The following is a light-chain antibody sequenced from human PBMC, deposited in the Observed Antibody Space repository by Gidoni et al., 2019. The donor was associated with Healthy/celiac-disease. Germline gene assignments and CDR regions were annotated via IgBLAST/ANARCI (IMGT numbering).Light chain of an antibody. J-gene: IGLJ2*01. CDR3: QVWDSSSDRHVV. CDR1: NIGSKS. V-gene: IGLV3-21*02. Sequence: SYVLTQPPSVSVAPGQTARITCGGNNIGSKSVHWYQQKPGQAPVLVVYDDSDRPSGTPERFSGSNSGNTATLTISRVEAGDEADDYCQVWDSSSDRHVVFGGGTKLTVL. CDR2: DDS.